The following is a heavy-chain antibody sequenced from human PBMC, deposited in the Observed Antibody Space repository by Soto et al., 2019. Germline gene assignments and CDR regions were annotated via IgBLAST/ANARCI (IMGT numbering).Heavy chain of an antibody. CDR2: ISFDGNNK. D-gene: IGHD5-12*01. CDR1: GFTFSSYA. J-gene: IGHJ4*02. Sequence: QVQLVESGGGVVQPGGSLRLSCAASGFTFSSYAMHWVRQAPGKGLEWVAVISFDGNNKYYIDSVKGRFTISRDNSKNTLYLQMNSLRAEDTAVYYFARGDYSGFDGAFDYWGLGTLVTVSS. CDR3: ARGDYSGFDGAFDY. V-gene: IGHV3-30*03.